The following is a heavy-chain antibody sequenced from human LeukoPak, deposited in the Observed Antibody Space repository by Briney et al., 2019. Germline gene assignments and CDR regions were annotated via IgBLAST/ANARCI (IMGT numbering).Heavy chain of an antibody. J-gene: IGHJ4*02. D-gene: IGHD3-10*01. Sequence: LGGSLRLSCAASGFTFSDYYMSWIRQAPGKGLEWISYISSRGTIIYYADSVKGRFTISRDNAKNSLYLQMNSLRVEDTAVYYCVRDLGSYWPLDFWGQGTLVTVSS. CDR3: VRDLGSYWPLDF. CDR2: ISSRGTII. V-gene: IGHV3-11*04. CDR1: GFTFSDYY.